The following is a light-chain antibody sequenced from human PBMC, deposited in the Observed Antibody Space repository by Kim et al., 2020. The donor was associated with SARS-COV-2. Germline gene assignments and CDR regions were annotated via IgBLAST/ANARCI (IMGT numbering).Light chain of an antibody. CDR3: QQYDNLPP. CDR2: DAS. Sequence: DIQMTQSPSSLSASVGDRVTITCQASQDISNYLNWYQQKPGKAPKLLIYDASSLETGVPSKFSGSGSGTDFTFTISSLQPEDIATYYCQQYDNLPPFGQGTRVEIK. CDR1: QDISNY. V-gene: IGKV1-33*01. J-gene: IGKJ5*01.